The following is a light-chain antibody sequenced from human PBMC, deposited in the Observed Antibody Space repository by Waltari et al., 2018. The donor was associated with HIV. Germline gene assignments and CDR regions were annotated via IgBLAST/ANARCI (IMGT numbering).Light chain of an antibody. CDR3: QSYDDTVSLEV. CDR1: TSHLRGPP. V-gene: IGLV1-40*01. CDR2: DDD. J-gene: IGLJ2*01. Sequence: QSVLTQPPSVSGAPGQRVPIPCTGRTSHLRGPPVHCFRQLPGAAPKLLIYDDDVRPSGVSDRFSGSKSDTSASLAIAGLQAEDEADYYCQSYDDTVSLEVFGGGTRLTVL.